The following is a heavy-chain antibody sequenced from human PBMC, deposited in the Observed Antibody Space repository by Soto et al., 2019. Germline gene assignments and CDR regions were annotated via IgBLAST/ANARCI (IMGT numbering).Heavy chain of an antibody. J-gene: IGHJ6*02. Sequence: SVKVSCKASGGTFSSYAISWVRQAPGQGLEWMGGIIPIFGTANYAQKFQGRVTITADKSTSTAYMELSSLRSEDTAVYYCARDIRYXDFWSGYLRYYYYGMDVWGQGTTVTVSS. V-gene: IGHV1-69*06. D-gene: IGHD3-3*01. CDR2: IIPIFGTA. CDR3: ARDIRYXDFWSGYLRYYYYGMDV. CDR1: GGTFSSYA.